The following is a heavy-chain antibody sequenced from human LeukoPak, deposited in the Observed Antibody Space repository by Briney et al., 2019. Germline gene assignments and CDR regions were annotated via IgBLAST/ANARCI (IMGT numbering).Heavy chain of an antibody. V-gene: IGHV4-38-2*02. Sequence: SETLSLTCTVSGFSISSGHYWGWVRQPPGAGLEWIGSVYQSGTTYYNPSLKSRVTTSVDMSKDQFSLRLRPVTAADTAVYYCARIFIRNGYSSYFDCWGQGTLVTVSS. D-gene: IGHD5-18*01. CDR3: ARIFIRNGYSSYFDC. CDR1: GFSISSGHY. CDR2: VYQSGTT. J-gene: IGHJ4*02.